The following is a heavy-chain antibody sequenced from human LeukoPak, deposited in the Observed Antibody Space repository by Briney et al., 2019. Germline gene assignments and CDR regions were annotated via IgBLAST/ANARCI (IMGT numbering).Heavy chain of an antibody. CDR2: ISSSGSTI. CDR1: GFTFSSYE. CDR3: ARGVRGDAYEVADY. D-gene: IGHD2-21*02. V-gene: IGHV3-48*03. Sequence: GGSLRLSCAASGFTFSSYEMNWVRQAPGKGLEWVSYISSSGSTIYYADSVKGRFTISRDNAKKSLYLQMNNLRAEDTAVYYCARGVRGDAYEVADYWGPGTLVTVSS. J-gene: IGHJ4*02.